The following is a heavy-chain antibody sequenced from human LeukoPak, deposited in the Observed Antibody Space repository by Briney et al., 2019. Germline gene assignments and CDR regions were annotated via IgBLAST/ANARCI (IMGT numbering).Heavy chain of an antibody. V-gene: IGHV4-39*01. CDR2: IYYSGST. D-gene: IGHD6-6*01. CDR1: GGSISSSIYY. CDR3: ARPPHSSSSA. Sequence: KTSETLSLTCTVSGGSISSSIYYWGWIRQPPGKGLEWIGSIYYSGSTYYNPSLKSRVTISVDTSKNQFSLKLSSVTAADTAVYYCARPPHSSSSAWGQGTLVTVSS. J-gene: IGHJ5*02.